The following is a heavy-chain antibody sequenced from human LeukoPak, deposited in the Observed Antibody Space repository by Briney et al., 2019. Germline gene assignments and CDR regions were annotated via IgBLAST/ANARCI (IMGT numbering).Heavy chain of an antibody. CDR3: ARDPNDYGDYGFEY. CDR2: INWNGGST. CDR1: GFTFDDYG. J-gene: IGHJ4*02. Sequence: GGSLRLSCAASGFTFDDYGMSWVRQAPGRGLEWVSGINWNGGSTGYADSVKGRFTISRDNAKNSLYLQMNSLRAEDTALYYCARDPNDYGDYGFEYWGQGTLVTVSS. D-gene: IGHD4-17*01. V-gene: IGHV3-20*04.